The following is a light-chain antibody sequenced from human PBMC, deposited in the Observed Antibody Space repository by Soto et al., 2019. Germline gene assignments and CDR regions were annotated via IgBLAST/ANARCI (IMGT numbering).Light chain of an antibody. CDR1: QSVGSW. V-gene: IGKV1-5*03. CDR3: QQYNSYPLT. CDR2: KAS. J-gene: IGKJ4*01. Sequence: DIQMTQSPSTLSAFVGDRVTITCRAGQSVGSWLAWYQQKPGKAPKVLIYKASSLESGVPSRFSGSGSGTEFTLTISSLQPDDFATYHCQQYNSYPLTFGGGTKVEIK.